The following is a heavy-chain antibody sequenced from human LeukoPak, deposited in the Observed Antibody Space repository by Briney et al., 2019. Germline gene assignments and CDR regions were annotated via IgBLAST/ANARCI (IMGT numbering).Heavy chain of an antibody. CDR3: ARHGIAAAGNFDY. J-gene: IGHJ4*02. CDR1: GGSISTYY. Sequence: SETLSLTCTVSGGSISTYYWSWIRQPPGKGLQWIGYMYNSGSTNYNPSLKSRVTISVDTSKNQFSLKLSSVTAADTAVYYCARHGIAAAGNFDYWGQGTLVTVSS. CDR2: MYNSGST. V-gene: IGHV4-59*01. D-gene: IGHD6-13*01.